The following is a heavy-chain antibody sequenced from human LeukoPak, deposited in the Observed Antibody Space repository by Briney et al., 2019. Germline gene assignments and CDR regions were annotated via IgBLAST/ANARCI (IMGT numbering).Heavy chain of an antibody. CDR3: ARRPGYSRIDY. V-gene: IGHV4-39*01. CDR1: GGSISSSSYY. CDR2: IYYSGST. J-gene: IGHJ4*02. Sequence: SETLSLTCTVSGGSISSSSYYWGWIRQPPGKGLGWIGSIYYSGSTYYNPSLKSRVTISVDTSKNQFSLKLSSVTAADTAVYYCARRPGYSRIDYWGQGTLVTVSS. D-gene: IGHD6-13*01.